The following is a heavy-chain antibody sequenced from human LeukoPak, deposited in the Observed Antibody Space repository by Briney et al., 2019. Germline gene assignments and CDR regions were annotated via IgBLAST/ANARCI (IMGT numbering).Heavy chain of an antibody. CDR3: ARVSSSSGYYFDY. J-gene: IGHJ4*02. Sequence: PSETLSLTCTVSGGSIDGYYWNWIRQPAGRGLEWIGRIYSKGGTNSNPSLGSRITTSVDTSKSQFSLKVSSVTAADTAVYYCARVSSSSGYYFDYWGQGTLVTVSS. V-gene: IGHV4-4*07. CDR2: IYSKGGT. CDR1: GGSIDGYY. D-gene: IGHD6-19*01.